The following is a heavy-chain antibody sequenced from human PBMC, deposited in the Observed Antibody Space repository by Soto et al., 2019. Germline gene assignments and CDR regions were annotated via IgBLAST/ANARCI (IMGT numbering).Heavy chain of an antibody. V-gene: IGHV3-9*01. CDR3: GKVRSGSYGGDSFDY. J-gene: IGHJ4*02. Sequence: EVQLVESGGGLVQPGRSLRLSCAASGFTYDDYDMHWVRQAPGKGLEWVSAISWNSGRTAYADSVKGRFTISRDNAQNSLYMKMNSLRAEDTALYHVGKVRSGSYGGDSFDYWGQESLVTVSS. CDR2: ISWNSGRT. D-gene: IGHD1-26*01. CDR1: GFTYDDYD.